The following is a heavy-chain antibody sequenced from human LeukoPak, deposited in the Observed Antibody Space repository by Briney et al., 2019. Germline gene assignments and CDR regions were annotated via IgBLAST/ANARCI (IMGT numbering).Heavy chain of an antibody. J-gene: IGHJ3*02. CDR2: ISYDGSNK. CDR3: ARGYYYDSNGAFDS. Sequence: PGGSLRLSCAASGFTFSSYAMHWVRQAPGKGLEWVAVISYDGSNKYYADSVKGRFTISRDNSKNTLYLQMNSLRAEDTAVYYCARGYYYDSNGAFDSWGQGTMVTVSS. V-gene: IGHV3-30-3*01. CDR1: GFTFSSYA. D-gene: IGHD3-22*01.